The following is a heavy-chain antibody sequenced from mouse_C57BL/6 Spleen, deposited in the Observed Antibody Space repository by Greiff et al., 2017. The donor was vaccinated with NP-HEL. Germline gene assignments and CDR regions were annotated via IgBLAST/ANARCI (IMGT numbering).Heavy chain of an antibody. J-gene: IGHJ2*01. CDR2: IYPGSGNT. CDR3: ARWGSSGYFDY. D-gene: IGHD3-2*02. V-gene: IGHV1-76*01. CDR1: GYTFTDYY. Sequence: VQLQQSGAELVRPGASVKLSCKASGYTFTDYYINWVKQRPGQGLEWIARIYPGSGNTYYNEKFKGKATLTAEKSSSTAYMQLSSLTSEDSAVYFCARWGSSGYFDYWGQGTTLTVSS.